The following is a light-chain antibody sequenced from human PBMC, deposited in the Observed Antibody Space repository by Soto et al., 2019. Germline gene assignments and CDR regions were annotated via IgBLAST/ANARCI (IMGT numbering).Light chain of an antibody. CDR2: KAS. V-gene: IGKV1-5*03. Sequence: DIQMTQSPSTLSASVGDRVTITCRASQSISSWLAWYQQKPGKAPKLLIYKASSLESWVPSRFSGSGSGTEFTLTIISLQPDDFATYYCQQYNSYSWTFGQGTKVELK. J-gene: IGKJ1*01. CDR3: QQYNSYSWT. CDR1: QSISSW.